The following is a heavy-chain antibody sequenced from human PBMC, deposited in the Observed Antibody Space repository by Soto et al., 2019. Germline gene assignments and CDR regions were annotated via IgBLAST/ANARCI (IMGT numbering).Heavy chain of an antibody. CDR1: GFTFSSYA. Sequence: LRLSCAASGFTFSSYAMSWVRQAPGKGLEWVSAISGSGGSTYYADSVKGRFTISRDNSKNTLYLQMNSLRAEDTAVYYCAKEGRGRLQFAIDYWGQGTLVTVSS. J-gene: IGHJ4*02. D-gene: IGHD5-12*01. V-gene: IGHV3-23*01. CDR3: AKEGRGRLQFAIDY. CDR2: ISGSGGST.